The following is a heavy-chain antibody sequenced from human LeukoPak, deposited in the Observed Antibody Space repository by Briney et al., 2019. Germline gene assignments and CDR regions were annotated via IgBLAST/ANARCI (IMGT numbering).Heavy chain of an antibody. CDR2: IYPGDSDT. D-gene: IGHD3-10*01. V-gene: IGHV5-51*01. CDR1: GHSFTSYW. Sequence: GESLKISCKGSGHSFTSYWIGWVRQMPGKGLEWMGIIYPGDSDTRYSPSFQGQVTISADKSISTAYLQWSSLKASDTAMYYCARLLLWFGELSYFDYWGQGTLVTVSS. CDR3: ARLLLWFGELSYFDY. J-gene: IGHJ4*02.